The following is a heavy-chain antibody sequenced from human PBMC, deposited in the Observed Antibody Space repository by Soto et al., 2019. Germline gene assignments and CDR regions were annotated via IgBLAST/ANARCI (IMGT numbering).Heavy chain of an antibody. Sequence: WESLRPSCEDSGFTFNNAWITFFRHSAWKWLEWVGRIKSKSAGGTTDYAAPVKGRFTISRDDSKNTLYLQMNSLKTADTAVYYWTTDWSTTMNSFDYWGQGTLVTVFS. CDR3: TTDWSTTMNSFDY. D-gene: IGHD4-17*01. CDR1: GFTFNNAW. V-gene: IGHV3-15*01. CDR2: IKSKSAGGTT. J-gene: IGHJ4*02.